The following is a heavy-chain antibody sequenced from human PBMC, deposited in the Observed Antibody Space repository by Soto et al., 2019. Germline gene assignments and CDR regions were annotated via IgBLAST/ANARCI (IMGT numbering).Heavy chain of an antibody. J-gene: IGHJ6*03. CDR2: IYSGGST. Sequence: PGGSLRLSCAASGFTVSSNYMSWGRQAPGKGLEWVSVIYSGGSTYYADSVKGRFTISRHNSKNTLYLQMNSLRAEDTAVYYCARVVYGDYERGYYYYYYMDVWGKGTTVTVS. CDR3: ARVVYGDYERGYYYYYYMDV. CDR1: GFTVSSNY. V-gene: IGHV3-53*04. D-gene: IGHD4-17*01.